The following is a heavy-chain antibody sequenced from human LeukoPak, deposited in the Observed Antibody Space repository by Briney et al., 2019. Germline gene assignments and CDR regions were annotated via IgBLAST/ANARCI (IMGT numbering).Heavy chain of an antibody. J-gene: IGHJ5*02. Sequence: SETLSLTCTVSGGSISSYYWSWIRQPPGKGLEWIGYIYYSGSTNYNPSLKSRVTISVDTSKNQFSLKLSSVTAADTAVYYCARPNYYDSSGYYSCWFDPWGQGTLVTVSS. CDR2: IYYSGST. V-gene: IGHV4-59*08. CDR1: GGSISSYY. D-gene: IGHD3-22*01. CDR3: ARPNYYDSSGYYSCWFDP.